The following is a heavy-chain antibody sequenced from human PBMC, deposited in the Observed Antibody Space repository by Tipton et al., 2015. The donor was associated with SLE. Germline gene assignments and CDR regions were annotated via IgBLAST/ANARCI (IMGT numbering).Heavy chain of an antibody. J-gene: IGHJ4*02. Sequence: SLRLSCAASGFTFSSYAMSWVRQAPGKGLEWVSSISSSSSYIYYADSVKGRFTISRDNAKNSLYLQMNSLRAEDTAVYYCARDPLPAATGDYWGQGTLVTASS. CDR1: GFTFSSYA. D-gene: IGHD2-2*01. V-gene: IGHV3-21*01. CDR3: ARDPLPAATGDY. CDR2: ISSSSSYI.